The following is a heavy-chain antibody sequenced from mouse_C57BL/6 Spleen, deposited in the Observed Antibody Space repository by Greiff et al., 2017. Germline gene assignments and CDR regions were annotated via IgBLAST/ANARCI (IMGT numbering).Heavy chain of an antibody. D-gene: IGHD2-10*01. Sequence: VQLQQSGAELVRPGASVKLSCTASGFNIKDDYMHWVKQRPEQGLEWIGWIDPENGDTEYASKFQGKATITADTSSNSAYLQLSSLTSEDTAVYYCTSPYYGNPWFAYWGQGTLVTVSA. V-gene: IGHV14-4*01. CDR1: GFNIKDDY. J-gene: IGHJ3*01. CDR2: IDPENGDT. CDR3: TSPYYGNPWFAY.